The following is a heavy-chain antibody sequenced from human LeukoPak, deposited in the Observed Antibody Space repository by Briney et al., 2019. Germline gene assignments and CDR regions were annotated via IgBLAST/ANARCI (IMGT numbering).Heavy chain of an antibody. J-gene: IGHJ4*02. Sequence: GGSLRLSCAASGFTFSSYSMNWVRQAPGKGLEWVSSISSSSSYIYYADSVKGRFTISRDNAKNSLYLQMNSLRAGDTAVYYCARVSDFWSGYYIDYFDYWGQGTLVTVSS. CDR2: ISSSSSYI. V-gene: IGHV3-21*01. D-gene: IGHD3-3*01. CDR3: ARVSDFWSGYYIDYFDY. CDR1: GFTFSSYS.